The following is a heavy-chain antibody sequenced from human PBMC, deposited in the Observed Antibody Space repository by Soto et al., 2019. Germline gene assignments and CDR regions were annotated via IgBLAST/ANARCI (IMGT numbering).Heavy chain of an antibody. Sequence: GASVRVSCKASGGTFSSYAISWVRQAPGQGLEWMGGIIPIFGTANYAQKFQGRVTITADESTSTAYMELSSLRSEDTAVYYCARYSGYERYYFDYWGQGTLVTVSS. CDR1: GGTFSSYA. D-gene: IGHD5-12*01. J-gene: IGHJ4*02. CDR2: IIPIFGTA. V-gene: IGHV1-69*13. CDR3: ARYSGYERYYFDY.